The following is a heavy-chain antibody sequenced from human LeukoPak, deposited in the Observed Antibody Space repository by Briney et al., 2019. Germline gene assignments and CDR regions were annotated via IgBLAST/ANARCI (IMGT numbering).Heavy chain of an antibody. CDR3: ARVGGKLHPYPYYYGMDV. Sequence: GGSLRLSCAASGFTFSSYAMSWVRQAPGKGLEWVSAISGSGGSTYYADSVKGRFTISRDNSKNTLYLQMNSLRAEDTAVYYCARVGGKLHPYPYYYGMDVWGQGTTVTVSS. J-gene: IGHJ6*02. CDR2: ISGSGGST. D-gene: IGHD5-24*01. V-gene: IGHV3-23*01. CDR1: GFTFSSYA.